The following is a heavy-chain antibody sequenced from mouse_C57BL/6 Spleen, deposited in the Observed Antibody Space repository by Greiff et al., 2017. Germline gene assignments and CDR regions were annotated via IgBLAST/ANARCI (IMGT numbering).Heavy chain of an antibody. Sequence: QVTLKESGAELARPGASVKLSCKASGYTFTSYGISWVKQRTGQGLEWIGEIYPRSGNTYYNEKFKGKATLTADKSSSTAYMELRSLTSEDSAVYFCARGGHYDEGFAYWGQGTLVTVSA. J-gene: IGHJ3*01. CDR1: GYTFTSYG. V-gene: IGHV1-81*01. D-gene: IGHD2-4*01. CDR2: IYPRSGNT. CDR3: ARGGHYDEGFAY.